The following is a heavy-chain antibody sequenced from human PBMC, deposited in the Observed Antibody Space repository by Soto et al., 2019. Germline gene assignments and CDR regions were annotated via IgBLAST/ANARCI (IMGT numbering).Heavy chain of an antibody. Sequence: QVQLVESGGGVVQPGRSLRLSCAASGFTFSSYGMHWVRQAPGKGLEWVAVISYDGSNKYYADSVKGRFTISRDNSKNTLYLQMNSLRAEDTAVYYCAKDLKSTVPMDYWGQGTLVTVSS. V-gene: IGHV3-30*18. CDR3: AKDLKSTVPMDY. J-gene: IGHJ4*02. D-gene: IGHD4-17*01. CDR2: ISYDGSNK. CDR1: GFTFSSYG.